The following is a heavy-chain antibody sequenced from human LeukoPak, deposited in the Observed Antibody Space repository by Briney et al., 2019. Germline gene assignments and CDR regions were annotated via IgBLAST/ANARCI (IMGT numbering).Heavy chain of an antibody. CDR1: GFGFSTYY. D-gene: IGHD2-21*01. J-gene: IGHJ5*01. CDR3: ATYRTVARTNWFDS. V-gene: IGHV3-7*01. CDR2: IRQDGSET. Sequence: GGSLRLSCAASGFGFSTYYMSRVRQAPGKGLEWVANIRQDGSETFYVDSVKGRFTISRDNAKNSLYLQLSSLRVEDTAVYYCATYRTVARTNWFDSWGQGTLVTVSS.